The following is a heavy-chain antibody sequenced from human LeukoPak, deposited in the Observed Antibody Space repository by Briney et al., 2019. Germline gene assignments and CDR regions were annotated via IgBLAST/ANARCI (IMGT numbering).Heavy chain of an antibody. CDR1: GYTFTSYG. Sequence: GASVKVSCKASGYTFTSYGISWVRQAPGQGLEWMGWISAYNGNTNYAQKLQGRVTMTTDTSTSTAYMELRSLRSDDTAVYYCARVSGVVGGFFSPSLIWYFDLWGRGPLVIVSS. CDR2: ISAYNGNT. V-gene: IGHV1-18*01. CDR3: ARVSGVVGGFFSPSLIWYFDL. J-gene: IGHJ2*01. D-gene: IGHD3-10*01.